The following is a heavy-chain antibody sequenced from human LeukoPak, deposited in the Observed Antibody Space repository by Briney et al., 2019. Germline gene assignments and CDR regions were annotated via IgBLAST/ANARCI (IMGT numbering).Heavy chain of an antibody. CDR3: ARGAFGVVI. CDR1: GGSISSGSYY. D-gene: IGHD3-3*01. V-gene: IGHV4-61*02. CDR2: IYTSGST. Sequence: PSETLPLTCTVSGGSISSGSYYSGWVRQPAGKGLEWVGRIYTSGSTNYNPSLKSRVPISVDTSNNQFCLKLSSVTAADTAVYYCARGAFGVVIWGQGTLVTVSS. J-gene: IGHJ4*02.